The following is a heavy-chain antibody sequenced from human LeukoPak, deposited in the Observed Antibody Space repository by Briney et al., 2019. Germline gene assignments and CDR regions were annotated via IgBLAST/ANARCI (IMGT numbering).Heavy chain of an antibody. CDR2: IYYSGST. V-gene: IGHV4-59*01. CDR1: GGSISSYY. J-gene: IGHJ3*02. CDR3: AREHTTLRTVGVTRGAFDI. D-gene: IGHD1-26*01. Sequence: SETLSLTCTVSGGSISSYYWSWIRQPPGKGLEWIGYIYYSGSTNYNPSLKSRVTISVDTSKNQFSLKLSSVTAADTAVYYCAREHTTLRTVGVTRGAFDIWGQGTMVTVSS.